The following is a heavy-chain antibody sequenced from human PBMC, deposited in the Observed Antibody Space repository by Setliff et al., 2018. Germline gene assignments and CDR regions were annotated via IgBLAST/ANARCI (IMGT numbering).Heavy chain of an antibody. J-gene: IGHJ4*02. CDR2: TIPIFGST. V-gene: IGHV1-69*05. D-gene: IGHD3-10*01. CDR3: TRLVEFPLEKGFPYDHKDH. CDR1: GATFSSYG. Sequence: SVKVSCKASGATFSSYGISWVRQAPGQGLEWMAGTIPIFGSTNYAQKFQDRVTIITDESTSTAYMELRSLRTEDTAVYYCTRLVEFPLEKGFPYDHKDHWGQGTLVTVSS.